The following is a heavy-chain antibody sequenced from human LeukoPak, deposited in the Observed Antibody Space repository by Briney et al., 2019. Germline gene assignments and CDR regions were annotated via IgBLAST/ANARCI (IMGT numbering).Heavy chain of an antibody. V-gene: IGHV4-59*01. Sequence: SETLSLTCTVSGVSISTYYWSWIRQPPGKGLEWIGYIYDSGSTNYNPSLESRVTISIDTSKNQFSLKLTSVTAADTAVYYCVRVLYRGSSSRGWIDFWGQGTLVTVSS. CDR3: VRVLYRGSSSRGWIDF. CDR1: GVSISTYY. CDR2: IYDSGST. J-gene: IGHJ4*02. D-gene: IGHD6-19*01.